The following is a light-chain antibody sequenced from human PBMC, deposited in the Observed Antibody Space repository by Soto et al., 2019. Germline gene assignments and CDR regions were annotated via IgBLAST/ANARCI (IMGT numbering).Light chain of an antibody. J-gene: IGKJ3*01. CDR3: QQYANLPPFT. V-gene: IGKV1-33*01. CDR1: QDISNY. Sequence: DIQMTQSPSSLSASVGDRVTITCQASQDISNYLNWYQQKPGKAPKLLIYDASNLETGVPSRFSGSGSGTEFTFTISSLQPEDIATYYCQQYANLPPFTFGPGTKVDIK. CDR2: DAS.